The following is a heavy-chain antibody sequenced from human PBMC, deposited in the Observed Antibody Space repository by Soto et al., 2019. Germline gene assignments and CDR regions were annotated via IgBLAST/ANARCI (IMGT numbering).Heavy chain of an antibody. D-gene: IGHD4-17*01. Sequence: PGGSLRLSCAASGFTFSSYAMSWVRQAPGKGLEWVSAISGSGGSTYYADSVKGRFTISRDNSKNTLYLQMNSLRAEDTAVYYCAKGLRYRYGDYWGAFDIWGQGTMVTVSS. CDR1: GFTFSSYA. CDR3: AKGLRYRYGDYWGAFDI. CDR2: ISGSGGST. V-gene: IGHV3-23*01. J-gene: IGHJ3*02.